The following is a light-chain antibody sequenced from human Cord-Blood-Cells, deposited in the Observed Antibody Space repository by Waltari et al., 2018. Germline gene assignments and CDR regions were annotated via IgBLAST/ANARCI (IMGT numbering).Light chain of an antibody. J-gene: IGKJ1*01. CDR1: QSFSSSY. Sequence: LLTHSPAPLSLSPGERPTLSCRASQSFSSSYSAWYQQKPGQAPRLLIYGSSSRATGIPDRFIGGGSGTDFTLTISRLEPEVFAVYYCQQYGSSWTFGRGTKVEIK. V-gene: IGKV3-20*01. CDR3: QQYGSSWT. CDR2: GSS.